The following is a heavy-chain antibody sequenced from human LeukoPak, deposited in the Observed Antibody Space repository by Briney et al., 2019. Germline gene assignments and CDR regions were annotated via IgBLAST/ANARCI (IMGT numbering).Heavy chain of an antibody. J-gene: IGHJ3*02. Sequence: GASVKVSCKASGGTFSSYAISWVRQAPGQGLEWMGGIIPIFGTANYAQKFQGRVTITADESTSTAYMELSSLRSEDTAVYYCASYNLEMATITGDAFDIWGQGTMVTVSS. D-gene: IGHD5-24*01. CDR2: IIPIFGTA. CDR3: ASYNLEMATITGDAFDI. V-gene: IGHV1-69*13. CDR1: GGTFSSYA.